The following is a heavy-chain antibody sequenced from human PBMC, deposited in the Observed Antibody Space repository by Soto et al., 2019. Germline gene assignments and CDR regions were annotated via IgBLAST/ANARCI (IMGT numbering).Heavy chain of an antibody. CDR1: GFTFSSYG. Sequence: HPGGSLRLSCAASGFTFSSYGMHWVRQAPGKGLEWVAVISYDGSNKYYADSVKGRFTISRDNSKNTLYLQMNSLRAEDTAVYYCAKDHYSNGGIDYWGQGTLVTVSS. D-gene: IGHD4-4*01. V-gene: IGHV3-30*18. J-gene: IGHJ4*02. CDR3: AKDHYSNGGIDY. CDR2: ISYDGSNK.